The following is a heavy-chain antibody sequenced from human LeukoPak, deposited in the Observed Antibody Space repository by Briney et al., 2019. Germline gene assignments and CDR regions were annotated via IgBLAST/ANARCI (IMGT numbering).Heavy chain of an antibody. CDR3: ASLNPFSGRRNAFDI. CDR1: GGSFSGYY. J-gene: IGHJ3*02. CDR2: VNHSGAA. D-gene: IGHD1-26*01. V-gene: IGHV4-34*01. Sequence: SETLSLTCAVHGGSFSGYYWSWIRQPPGQGLEWIGEVNHSGAARYNPSLESRVTISVDTSKSQSSLNVYFVTAADTAVYYCASLNPFSGRRNAFDIWGQGAMVTVSS.